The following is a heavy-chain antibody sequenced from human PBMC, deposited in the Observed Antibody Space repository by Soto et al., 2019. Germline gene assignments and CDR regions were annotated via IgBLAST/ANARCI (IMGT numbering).Heavy chain of an antibody. D-gene: IGHD4-4*01. J-gene: IGHJ4*02. Sequence: EVQLLESGGGLVQPGGSLRLSCAASGFTFSTYTMSWVRQAPGKGLEWVSRISGSGSSTYYTDSVKGRFTISRDNSKNTLYLQLKSLTAEDTAVYYCSTTLYSNSVPPEGYWGQGTPVTVSS. V-gene: IGHV3-23*01. CDR1: GFTFSTYT. CDR2: ISGSGSST. CDR3: STTLYSNSVPPEGY.